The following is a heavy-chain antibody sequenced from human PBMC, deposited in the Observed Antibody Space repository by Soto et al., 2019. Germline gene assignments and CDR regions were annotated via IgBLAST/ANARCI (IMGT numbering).Heavy chain of an antibody. CDR2: IRSKAYGGTT. D-gene: IGHD1-26*01. V-gene: IGHV3-49*04. J-gene: IGHJ4*02. CDR3: TRDGRSGSYFDY. Sequence: GGSLRLSCTASGFTFGDYAMSWVRQAPGKGLEWVGFIRSKAYGGTTEYAASVKGRFTISRDDSKNIAYLQMNSLKTGDTAVYYCTRDGRSGSYFDYWGQGTLVTVSS. CDR1: GFTFGDYA.